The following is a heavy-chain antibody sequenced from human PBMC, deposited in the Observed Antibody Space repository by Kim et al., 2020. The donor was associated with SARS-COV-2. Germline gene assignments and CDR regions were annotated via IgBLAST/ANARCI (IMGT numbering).Heavy chain of an antibody. CDR1: GFNFRDHG. J-gene: IGHJ4*02. CDR2: SSGVDGSI. D-gene: IGHD6-19*01. Sequence: GGSLRLSCNASGFNFRDHGMSWVRQAPGKGLEWVSGSSGVDGSIYYAESVRGRFTISRDNSKNTIHLQMSRLRVEDTAIYYCANQASSAWTAPFDNWGQG. V-gene: IGHV3-23*01. CDR3: ANQASSAWTAPFDN.